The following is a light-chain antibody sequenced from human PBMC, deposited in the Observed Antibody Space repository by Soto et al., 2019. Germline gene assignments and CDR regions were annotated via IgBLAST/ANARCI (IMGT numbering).Light chain of an antibody. CDR1: QSISSW. CDR3: QQYSSTSLLT. J-gene: IGKJ4*01. CDR2: KAS. Sequence: DIHMTQSPSTLSASVGDRVTITCRASQSISSWLAWYQQKPGKAPKLLIYKASSLESGVSSRFSGSGSGTELTLTISSLQPDDLATYYCQQYSSTSLLTFGGGAKVDIK. V-gene: IGKV1-5*03.